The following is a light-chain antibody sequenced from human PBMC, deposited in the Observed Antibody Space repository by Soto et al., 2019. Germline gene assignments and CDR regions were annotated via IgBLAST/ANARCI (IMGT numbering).Light chain of an antibody. CDR1: QTVSSC. J-gene: IGKJ5*01. CDR2: ATS. Sequence: DIQMTQSPSSLSASVGDRVNITCRASQTVSSCLNWYQQKPGTVPKLLIYATSNLQSGVPSRFSGRGFGTDFTLTISSLQPEDFATYYCQQSFTTPSFGQGTRLEIK. CDR3: QQSFTTPS. V-gene: IGKV1-39*01.